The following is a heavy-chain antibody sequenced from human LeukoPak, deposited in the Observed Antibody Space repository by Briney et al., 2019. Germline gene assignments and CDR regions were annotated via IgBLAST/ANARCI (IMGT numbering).Heavy chain of an antibody. CDR2: INPNSGGT. D-gene: IGHD5-24*01. V-gene: IGHV1-2*02. CDR1: GYTFTGYY. J-gene: IGHJ4*02. Sequence: ASVKVSCKASGYTFTGYYMHWVRQAPGQGLEWMGWINPNSGGTNYAQKFQGRVTITADKSTSTAYMELSSLRSEDTAVYYCARGSVEMATVTYFDYWGQGTLVTVSS. CDR3: ARGSVEMATVTYFDY.